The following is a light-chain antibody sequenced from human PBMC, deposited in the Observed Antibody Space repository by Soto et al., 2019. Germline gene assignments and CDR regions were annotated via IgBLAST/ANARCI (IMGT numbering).Light chain of an antibody. CDR2: EVS. Sequence: DVVMPPPPLSLSVAPGQPTSTSCKSSQSLLHITGETFLFWYLQKPGQSPQLLIYEVSTRVSGVPDRFSGSGSGTDFTLEISRVETDDVGIYYCMQSTQLPPTFGQGTRLEIK. CDR1: QSLLHITGETF. CDR3: MQSTQLPPT. V-gene: IGKV2D-29*02. J-gene: IGKJ5*01.